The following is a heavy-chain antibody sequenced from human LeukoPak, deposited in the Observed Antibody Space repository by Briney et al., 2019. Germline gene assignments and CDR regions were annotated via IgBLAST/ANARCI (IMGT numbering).Heavy chain of an antibody. CDR3: ARIRGVVIITGSERASFDY. CDR1: GYTFTGYY. J-gene: IGHJ4*02. CDR2: INPNSGGT. V-gene: IGHV1-2*02. Sequence: ASVKVSCKASGYTFTGYYMHWVRQAPGQGLEWMGWINPNSGGTNYAQKFQGRVTMTRDTSISTAYMELSRLRSDDTAVYYCARIRGVVIITGSERASFDYWGQGTLVTVSS. D-gene: IGHD3-10*01.